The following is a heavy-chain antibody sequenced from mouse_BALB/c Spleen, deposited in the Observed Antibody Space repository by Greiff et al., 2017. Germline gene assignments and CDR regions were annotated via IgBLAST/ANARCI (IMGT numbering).Heavy chain of an antibody. D-gene: IGHD2-4*01. CDR2: IWSGGST. CDR1: GFSLTSYG. Sequence: QVQLKESGPGLVQPSQSLSITCTVSGFSLTSYGVHWVRQSPGKGLEWLGVIWSGGSTDYNAAFISRLSISKDNSKSQVFFKMNSLQANDTAIYYCARNDYDGWYFDVWGAGTTVTVSS. V-gene: IGHV2-2*02. J-gene: IGHJ1*01. CDR3: ARNDYDGWYFDV.